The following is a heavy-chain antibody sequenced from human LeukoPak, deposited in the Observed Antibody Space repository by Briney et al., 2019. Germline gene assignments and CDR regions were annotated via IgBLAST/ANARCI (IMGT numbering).Heavy chain of an antibody. CDR2: INPSGGST. J-gene: IGHJ4*02. CDR1: GYTFTSYY. CDR3: ARINGSGYLYYFDY. D-gene: IGHD3-22*01. V-gene: IGHV1-46*01. Sequence: ASVKVSCKASGYTFTSYYMHWVRQAPGQGLEWMGIINPSGGSTSYAQKFQGRVTITRDTSASTAYMELSSLRSEDTAVYYCARINGSGYLYYFDYWGQGTLVTASS.